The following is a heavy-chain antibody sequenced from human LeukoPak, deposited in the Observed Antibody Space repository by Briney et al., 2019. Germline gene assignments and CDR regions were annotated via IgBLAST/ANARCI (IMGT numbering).Heavy chain of an antibody. J-gene: IGHJ3*02. Sequence: PGGSLRLSCAASGFTFSSYWMNRVRQAPGKGLEWVATIKKDGSERYYVDSVKGRFTISRDNTKKSLYLQMNTLRAEDTAVYYCARDLAGPPQEAFDIWGQGTMVTVSS. CDR2: IKKDGSER. CDR1: GFTFSSYW. CDR3: ARDLAGPPQEAFDI. V-gene: IGHV3-7*01.